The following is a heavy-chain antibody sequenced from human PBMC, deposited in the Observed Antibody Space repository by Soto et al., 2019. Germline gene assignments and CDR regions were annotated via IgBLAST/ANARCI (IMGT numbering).Heavy chain of an antibody. Sequence: GGSLRLSCAASGFTFSDYYMSWIRQAPGKGLEWVSYISSSGSTIYYADSVKGRFTISRDNAKNSLYLQMNSLRAEDTAVYYCARERYYYGSGHLYYYYMDVWGKGTTVTVSS. CDR3: ARERYYYGSGHLYYYYMDV. D-gene: IGHD3-10*01. V-gene: IGHV3-11*01. J-gene: IGHJ6*03. CDR1: GFTFSDYY. CDR2: ISSSGSTI.